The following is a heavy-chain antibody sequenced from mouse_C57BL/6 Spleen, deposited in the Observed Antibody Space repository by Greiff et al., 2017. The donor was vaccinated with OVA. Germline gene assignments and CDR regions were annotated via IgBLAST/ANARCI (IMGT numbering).Heavy chain of an antibody. CDR2: ISSGSSTI. Sequence: EVKLVESGGGLVKPGGSLKLSCAASGFTFSDYGMHWVRQAPEKGLEWVAYISSGSSTIYYADTVKGRFTISRDNAKNTLFLQMTSLRSEDTAMYYCARPPYYGTPYYYAMDYWGQGTSVTVSS. D-gene: IGHD1-1*01. V-gene: IGHV5-17*01. CDR3: ARPPYYGTPYYYAMDY. J-gene: IGHJ4*01. CDR1: GFTFSDYG.